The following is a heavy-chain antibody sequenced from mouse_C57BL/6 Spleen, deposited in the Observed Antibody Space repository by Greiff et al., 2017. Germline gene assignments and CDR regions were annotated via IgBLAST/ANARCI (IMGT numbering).Heavy chain of an antibody. J-gene: IGHJ1*03. CDR3: ARHVVDGYPHWYVDV. Sequence: EVQVVESGGDLVKPGGSLKLSCAASGFTFSSYGMSWVRQTPDKRLEWVATISSGGSYTYYPDSVKGRFTISRDNAKNTLYLQMSSLKSEDTAMYYCARHVVDGYPHWYVDVWGTGTTVTVST. V-gene: IGHV5-6*01. D-gene: IGHD2-3*01. CDR2: ISSGGSYT. CDR1: GFTFSSYG.